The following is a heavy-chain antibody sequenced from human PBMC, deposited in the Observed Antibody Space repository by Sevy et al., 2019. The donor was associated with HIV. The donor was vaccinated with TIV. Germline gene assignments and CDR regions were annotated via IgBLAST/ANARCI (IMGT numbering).Heavy chain of an antibody. D-gene: IGHD6-13*01. CDR2: ISSSSSTI. J-gene: IGHJ4*02. V-gene: IGHV3-48*02. CDR1: GFTFSSYS. Sequence: GGSLRLSCAASGFTFSSYSMNWVRQAPGKGLEWVSYISSSSSTIYYADSVKGRFTISRDNAKNSLYLQMNSLRDEDKAVYYCARTKGPYSSSWYYFDYWGQGTLVTVSS. CDR3: ARTKGPYSSSWYYFDY.